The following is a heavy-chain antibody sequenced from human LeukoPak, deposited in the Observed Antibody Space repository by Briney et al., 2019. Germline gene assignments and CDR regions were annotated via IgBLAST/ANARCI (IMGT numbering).Heavy chain of an antibody. CDR3: ARGRDPRITIFGVVIPWFDP. Sequence: SETLSLTCTVSGVSISIYYWSWIRQPPGKGLEWIGYIYNGGSTNYNPSLRSRVTISVDTSKNQFSLKLSSVTAADTAVYYCARGRDPRITIFGVVIPWFDPWGQGTLVTVSS. CDR2: IYNGGST. D-gene: IGHD3-3*01. V-gene: IGHV4-59*12. J-gene: IGHJ5*02. CDR1: GVSISIYY.